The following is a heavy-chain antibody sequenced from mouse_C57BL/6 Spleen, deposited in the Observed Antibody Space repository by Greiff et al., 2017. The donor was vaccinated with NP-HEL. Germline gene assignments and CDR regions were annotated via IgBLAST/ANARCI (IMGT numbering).Heavy chain of an antibody. Sequence: QVQLQQSGPGLVQPSQSLSITCTVSGFSLTSYGVHWVRQSPGKGLEWLGVIWSGGSTDHNAAFISRLSISKDNSKSQVFFKMNSLQADDTAIYYCAFITTVVAPRYFDVWGTGTTVTVSS. V-gene: IGHV2-2*01. CDR2: IWSGGST. J-gene: IGHJ1*03. CDR1: GFSLTSYG. D-gene: IGHD1-1*01. CDR3: AFITTVVAPRYFDV.